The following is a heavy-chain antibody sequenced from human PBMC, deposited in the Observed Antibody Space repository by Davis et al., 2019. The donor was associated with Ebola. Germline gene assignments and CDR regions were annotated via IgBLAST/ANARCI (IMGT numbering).Heavy chain of an antibody. CDR2: IYYSGST. J-gene: IGHJ4*02. CDR1: GASISSSNYY. V-gene: IGHV4-39*01. Sequence: SETLSLTCTVSGASISSSNYYWGWIRQPPGKGLEWIGSIYYSGSTYYNPSLKSRVAISVDTSKNQFTLKLSSVTAADTAVYYCARGHPSLYWGQGTLVTVSS. CDR3: ARGHPSLY.